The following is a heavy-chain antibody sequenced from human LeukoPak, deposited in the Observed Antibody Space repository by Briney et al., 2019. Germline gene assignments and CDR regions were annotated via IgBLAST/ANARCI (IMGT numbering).Heavy chain of an antibody. Sequence: GGSLRLSCAASGFTFSSYAMHWVRQAPGKGLEWVSYISSSGSTIYYADSVKGRFTISRDNSKNTLYLQMNSLRAEDTAVYYCASPYSSRWYELCYWGQGTLVTVSS. J-gene: IGHJ4*02. CDR2: ISSSGSTI. V-gene: IGHV3-48*01. D-gene: IGHD6-13*01. CDR1: GFTFSSYA. CDR3: ASPYSSRWYELCY.